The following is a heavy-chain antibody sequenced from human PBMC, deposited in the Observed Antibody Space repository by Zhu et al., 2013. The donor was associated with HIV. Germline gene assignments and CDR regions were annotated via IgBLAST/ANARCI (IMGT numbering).Heavy chain of an antibody. D-gene: IGHD2-2*02. CDR1: GYTFTGYY. J-gene: IGHJ4*02. Sequence: SVKVSCKASGYTFTGYYMHWVRQAPGQGLEWMGWTNPNSGGTNYAQKFQGRVTMTRDTSISTAYMELSRLRSDDTAVYYCAGRGHIVVVPAAIKGVFDYWGQGTLVTVSS. CDR3: AGRGHIVVVPAAIKGVFDY. V-gene: IGHV1-2*02. CDR2: TNPNSGGT.